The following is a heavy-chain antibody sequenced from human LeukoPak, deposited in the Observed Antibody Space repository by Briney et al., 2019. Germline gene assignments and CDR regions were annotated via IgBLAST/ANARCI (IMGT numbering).Heavy chain of an antibody. V-gene: IGHV4-34*01. D-gene: IGHD2-15*01. CDR1: GGSFSAFY. CDR3: ARDYPGGYYYGMDV. Sequence: PSETLSLTCAVYGGSFSAFYWSWIRQPPGKGLEWIGEINHSGSTNYNPSLKSRVTISVDTSKNQFSLKLSSVTAADTAVYYCARDYPGGYYYGMDVWGQGTTVTVSS. J-gene: IGHJ6*02. CDR2: INHSGST.